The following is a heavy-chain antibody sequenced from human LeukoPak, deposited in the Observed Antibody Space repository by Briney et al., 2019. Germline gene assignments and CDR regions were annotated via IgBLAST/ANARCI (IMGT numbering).Heavy chain of an antibody. CDR2: ISYDGSNK. CDR3: AKDISGSYYGPFDY. D-gene: IGHD1-26*01. Sequence: PGGSLRLSCAASGFTFSSYGMHWVRQAPGKGLEWVAVISYDGSNKYYADSVKGRFTISRDNSKNTLYLQMNSLRAEDTAVYYCAKDISGSYYGPFDYWGQGTLVTVSS. V-gene: IGHV3-30*18. CDR1: GFTFSSYG. J-gene: IGHJ4*02.